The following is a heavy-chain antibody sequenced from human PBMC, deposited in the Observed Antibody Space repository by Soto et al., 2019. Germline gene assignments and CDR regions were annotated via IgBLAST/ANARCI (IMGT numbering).Heavy chain of an antibody. CDR2: ISGSGGTA. CDR1: GFTFSSYA. D-gene: IGHD1-1*01. J-gene: IGHJ4*02. CDR3: AKGRGQNWNLDY. V-gene: IGHV3-23*01. Sequence: EVQLLESGGGSVQPGGSLRLSCAASGFTFSSYAMHWVRRPPGKGLEWVSSISGSGGTAYYADSVKGRFSISRDSLVNTLYLEMNSLRAVDTAVYYCAKGRGQNWNLDYWGQGTLVTVSP.